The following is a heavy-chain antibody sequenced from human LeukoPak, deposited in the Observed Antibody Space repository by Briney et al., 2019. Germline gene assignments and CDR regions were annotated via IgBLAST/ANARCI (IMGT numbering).Heavy chain of an antibody. D-gene: IGHD1-26*01. CDR3: ARGLLGTTTSYFDY. J-gene: IGHJ4*02. CDR2: ISSSGGTT. V-gene: IGHV3-23*01. CDR1: EFTFSSYA. Sequence: GGSLRLSCAASEFTFSSYAMSWVRQAPGMRLEWVSSISSSGGTTYYADSVKGRFTISRDNSKNTLDLQMNSLRAEDTAVYYCARGLLGTTTSYFDYWGQGTLVTVSS.